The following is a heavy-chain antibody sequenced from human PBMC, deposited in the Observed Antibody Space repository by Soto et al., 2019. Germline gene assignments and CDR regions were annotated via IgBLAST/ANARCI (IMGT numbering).Heavy chain of an antibody. CDR1: GYTFTGYY. D-gene: IGHD6-13*01. V-gene: IGHV1-2*02. Sequence: ASVKVSCKASGYTFTGYYMNWVRQAPGQGLEWMGWINPNSGGTNYAQKFQGRVTMTRDTSISTAYMELSRLRSDDTAVYYCARDAAGTGDVVAFDIWGHGTMVTVSS. CDR2: INPNSGGT. J-gene: IGHJ3*02. CDR3: ARDAAGTGDVVAFDI.